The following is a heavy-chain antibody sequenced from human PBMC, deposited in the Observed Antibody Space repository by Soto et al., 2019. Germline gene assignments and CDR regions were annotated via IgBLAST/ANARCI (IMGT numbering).Heavy chain of an antibody. CDR2: IYYSGST. V-gene: IGHV4-61*01. CDR1: GGSVSSGSYY. J-gene: IGHJ4*02. CDR3: ARKVAALSLYYFDF. D-gene: IGHD2-15*01. Sequence: PSETLSLTCTVSGGSVSSGSYYWSWIRQPPGKGLEWIGYIYYSGSTNYNPSLKSRVTISVDTSKNQFSLKLSSVTAADTAVYYCARKVAALSLYYFDFWGQGTLVTVSS.